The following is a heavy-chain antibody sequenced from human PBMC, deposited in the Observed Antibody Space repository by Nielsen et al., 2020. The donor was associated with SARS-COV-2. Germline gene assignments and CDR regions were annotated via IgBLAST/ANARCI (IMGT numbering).Heavy chain of an antibody. D-gene: IGHD5-24*01. CDR1: GGSSSSGGYS. V-gene: IGHV4-61*08. CDR2: IFYRGNT. Sequence: SETLSLTCTVSGGSSSSGGYSWSWIRQHPGKGLEWIGYIFYRGNTNYNPSLKSRVTISVDTSKNQFSLKVNSVTAADTAVYYCVRIDMATISVDYWGRGTLVTVSS. CDR3: VRIDMATISVDY. J-gene: IGHJ4*02.